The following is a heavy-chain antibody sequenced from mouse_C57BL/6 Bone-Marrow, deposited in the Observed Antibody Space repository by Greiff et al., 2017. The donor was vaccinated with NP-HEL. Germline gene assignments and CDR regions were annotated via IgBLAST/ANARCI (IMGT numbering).Heavy chain of an antibody. D-gene: IGHD2-4*01. J-gene: IGHJ2*01. CDR1: GYTFTDYE. CDR3: TTYYDYDY. V-gene: IGHV1-15*01. CDR2: IDPETGGT. Sequence: VQRVESGAELVRPGASVTLSCKASGYTFTDYEMHWVKQTPVHGLEWIGAIDPETGGTAYNQKFKGKAILTADKSSSTAYMELRSLTSEDSAVYYCTTYYDYDYWGQGTTLTVSS.